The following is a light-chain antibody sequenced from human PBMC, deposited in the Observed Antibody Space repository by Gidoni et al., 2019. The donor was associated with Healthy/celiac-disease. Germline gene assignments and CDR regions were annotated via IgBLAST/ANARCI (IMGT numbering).Light chain of an antibody. J-gene: IGLJ3*02. Sequence: QSVLTQPPSVSAAPGQKVTIACSGSSSNIGNNYVSWYQPLPGTAPKLLLYENKKRPSGIPDRFSGSKSGTSAALGITGLQTGDEADYYCGTWDSSLSAGVFGGGTKLTVL. CDR2: ENK. CDR1: SSNIGNNY. CDR3: GTWDSSLSAGV. V-gene: IGLV1-51*02.